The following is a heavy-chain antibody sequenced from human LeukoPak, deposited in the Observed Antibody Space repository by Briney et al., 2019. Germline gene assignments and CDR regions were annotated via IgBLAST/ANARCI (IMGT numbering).Heavy chain of an antibody. J-gene: IGHJ6*03. Sequence: PSETLSLTCTVSGGSISSSSYYWSWIRQPAGKGLEWIGRIYTSGSTNYNPSLKSRVTISVDTSKNQFSLKLSSVTAADTAVYYCARGLAARRIVRYYHYMDVWGKGTTVTVSS. D-gene: IGHD6-6*01. CDR1: GGSISSSSYY. CDR2: IYTSGST. V-gene: IGHV4-61*02. CDR3: ARGLAARRIVRYYHYMDV.